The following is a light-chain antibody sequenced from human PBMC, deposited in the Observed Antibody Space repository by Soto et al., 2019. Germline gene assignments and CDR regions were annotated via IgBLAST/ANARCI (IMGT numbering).Light chain of an antibody. Sequence: EIVLTQSPGTLSLSPGERATLSCRASQSVSSSFLAWYQQKPGQAPRLLIYGAYSTATGIPARFSGSGSGTDFTLTISRLEPEDFAVYYCQQYDSSPRTFGQGTKVEIK. V-gene: IGKV3-20*01. CDR2: GAY. J-gene: IGKJ1*01. CDR1: QSVSSSF. CDR3: QQYDSSPRT.